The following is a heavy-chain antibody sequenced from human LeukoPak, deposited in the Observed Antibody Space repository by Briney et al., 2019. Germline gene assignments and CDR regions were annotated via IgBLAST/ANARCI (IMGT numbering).Heavy chain of an antibody. D-gene: IGHD3-10*01. V-gene: IGHV1-69-2*01. CDR1: GYIFTDYY. J-gene: IGHJ6*03. CDR3: ATDQIAMLRGVRVYTDV. Sequence: ASVKVSCKASGYIFTDYYIHWVQQAPGKGLEWMGRVDPEDGETIYGEKFQGRVTITADTSTDTAYMEMSSLRSEDTAVYCATDQIAMLRGVRVYTDVWGTGTTVTVSS. CDR2: VDPEDGET.